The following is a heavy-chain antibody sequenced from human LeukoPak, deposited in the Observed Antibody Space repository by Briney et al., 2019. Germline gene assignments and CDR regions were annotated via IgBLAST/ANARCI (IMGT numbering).Heavy chain of an antibody. J-gene: IGHJ4*02. CDR2: IYSGGST. V-gene: IGHV3-53*01. CDR3: AKGGPGGYFDY. CDR1: GFTVSSNY. D-gene: IGHD3-10*01. Sequence: PGGSLRLSCAASGFTVSSNYMSWVRQAPGKGLEWVSTIYSGGSTYYADSVKGRFTISRDNSKNTLYLQMNSLRGEDTAVYYCAKGGPGGYFDYWGQGTLVTVSS.